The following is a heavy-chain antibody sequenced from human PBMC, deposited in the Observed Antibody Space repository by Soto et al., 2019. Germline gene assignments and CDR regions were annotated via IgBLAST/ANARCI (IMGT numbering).Heavy chain of an antibody. CDR2: IYYSGGT. J-gene: IGHJ5*02. Sequence: SETLSLTCTVSGASIGSGDYYWGWIRQHPGKGLEWIGYIYYSGGTYYNPSLKSRVTISVDTSKNQFSLELSSVTAADTAVYYCASIYDSSGYYYGNNWFDPWGQGTLVT. V-gene: IGHV4-31*02. D-gene: IGHD3-22*01. CDR1: GASIGSGDYY. CDR3: ASIYDSSGYYYGNNWFDP.